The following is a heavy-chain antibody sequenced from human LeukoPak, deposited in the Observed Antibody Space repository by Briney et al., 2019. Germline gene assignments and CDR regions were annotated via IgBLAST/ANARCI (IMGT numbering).Heavy chain of an antibody. D-gene: IGHD4-23*01. J-gene: IGHJ3*02. V-gene: IGHV1-46*01. CDR2: INPSGGST. Sequence: ASVKVSCKASGYTFTTYGISWVRQAPGQGLEWMGIINPSGGSTAYAQKFQGRVTMTRDTSTNTVYMELSSLRSEDTAVYYCARPTTVGNAFHIWGQGTMVTVSS. CDR3: ARPTTVGNAFHI. CDR1: GYTFTTYG.